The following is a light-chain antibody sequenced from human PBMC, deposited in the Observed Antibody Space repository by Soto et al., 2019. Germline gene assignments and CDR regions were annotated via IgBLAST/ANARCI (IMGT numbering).Light chain of an antibody. CDR2: GAS. CDR1: QDISTY. Sequence: DIQMIQSPSSRSASVGDRVTITCRASQDISTYLAWIQQKPGKAPKSLIYGASSLQSGVPSQFSGSGSGTDFTLTISSLQPEDFATYYCQQYHRYPWTFGQGTKVEIK. J-gene: IGKJ1*01. V-gene: IGKV1-16*02. CDR3: QQYHRYPWT.